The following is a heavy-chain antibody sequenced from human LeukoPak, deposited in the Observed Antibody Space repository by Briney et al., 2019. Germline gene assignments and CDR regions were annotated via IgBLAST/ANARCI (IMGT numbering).Heavy chain of an antibody. D-gene: IGHD6-13*01. V-gene: IGHV3-33*01. Sequence: GGSLRLSCAASGFTFSSYGMHWVRQAPGKGLEWVAVIWYDGSNKYYADSVKGRFTISRDSSKKPLYLQMNSLRAEDTAVYYCARDLGSSSLYYFDYWGQGTLVTVSS. CDR2: IWYDGSNK. CDR3: ARDLGSSSLYYFDY. J-gene: IGHJ4*02. CDR1: GFTFSSYG.